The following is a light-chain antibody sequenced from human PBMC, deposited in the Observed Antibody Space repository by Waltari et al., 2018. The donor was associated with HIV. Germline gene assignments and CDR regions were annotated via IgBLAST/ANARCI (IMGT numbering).Light chain of an antibody. V-gene: IGLV3-1*01. CDR2: KNT. Sequence: SLELTQPPSVSVSPGQPASLPCSGDQLGGEYACWYQQKPGQSPVMVIYKNTKRPSGITERFSGSSSGNTATLTISGTQAMDEADYYCQAWDGNTAVFGGGTKLTVL. CDR1: QLGGEY. CDR3: QAWDGNTAV. J-gene: IGLJ2*01.